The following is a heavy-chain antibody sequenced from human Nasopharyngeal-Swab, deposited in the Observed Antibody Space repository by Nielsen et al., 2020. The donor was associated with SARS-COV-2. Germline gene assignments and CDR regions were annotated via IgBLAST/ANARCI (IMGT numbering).Heavy chain of an antibody. J-gene: IGHJ4*02. CDR1: GFTFSSYG. CDR3: AKSARGLVVGATPLDY. CDR2: ISYDGSNK. V-gene: IGHV3-30*18. Sequence: TLKISCAASGFTFSSYGMHWVRQAPGKGLEWVAVISYDGSNKYYADSVKGRFTISRDNSNYTLYLQMKSLRAEDTALYYCAKSARGLVVGATPLDYWGQGTLVTVSS. D-gene: IGHD2-15*01.